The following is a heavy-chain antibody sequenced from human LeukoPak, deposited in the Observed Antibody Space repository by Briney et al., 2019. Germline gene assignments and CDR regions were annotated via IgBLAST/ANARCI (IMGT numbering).Heavy chain of an antibody. J-gene: IGHJ4*02. Sequence: ASVKVSCKASGYTFTSYAMHWVRQAPGQRLEWMGWINAGNGNTKYSQEFQGRVTITRDTSASTAYMELSSLRSEDTAVYYCARDGRMTTVTTREGFDYWGQGTLVTVSS. D-gene: IGHD4-17*01. CDR3: ARDGRMTTVTTREGFDY. V-gene: IGHV1-3*03. CDR2: INAGNGNT. CDR1: GYTFTSYA.